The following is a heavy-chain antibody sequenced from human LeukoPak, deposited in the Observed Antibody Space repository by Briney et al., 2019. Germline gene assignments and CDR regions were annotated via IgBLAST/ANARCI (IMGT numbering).Heavy chain of an antibody. CDR2: ISSSSSNI. Sequence: GGSLRLSCTASGFTFSSYSMNWVRQAPGKGLEWVSYISSSSSNIFYADSFKGRFTISRDNAQNSLYLQMNSLRVEDTAVYYCARDSPLVATIQPIFDYWGQGTLVTVSS. J-gene: IGHJ4*02. CDR3: ARDSPLVATIQPIFDY. V-gene: IGHV3-21*01. CDR1: GFTFSSYS. D-gene: IGHD5-12*01.